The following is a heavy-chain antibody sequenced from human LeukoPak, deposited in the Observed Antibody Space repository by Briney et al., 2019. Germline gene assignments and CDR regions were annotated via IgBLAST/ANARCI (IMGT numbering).Heavy chain of an antibody. J-gene: IGHJ4*02. CDR1: GFTFSNYA. CDR3: ARALAVAGDY. D-gene: IGHD6-19*01. CDR2: ISYDGSNK. V-gene: IGHV3-30-3*01. Sequence: QTGGSLRLSCAASGFTFSNYAMHWVRQAPGKGLEWVAVISYDGSNKYYADSVKGRFTISRDNSKNTLYLQMNSLRAEDTAVYYCARALAVAGDYWGQGTLVTVSS.